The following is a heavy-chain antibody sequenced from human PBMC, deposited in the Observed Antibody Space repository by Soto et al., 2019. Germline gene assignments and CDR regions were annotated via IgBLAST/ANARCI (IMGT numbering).Heavy chain of an antibody. CDR2: MSESGESR. CDR1: QLRFSSYE. Sequence: GSLRLSCAASQLRFSSYEMNWVRLARGKGLEWSSYMSESGESRYYADGVKGRVAISRDNAKNSLHLQMNHLRAQDTAVYYCARDQAGIAVAGAYYYYYGMDVWGQGTTVTVSS. J-gene: IGHJ6*02. CDR3: ARDQAGIAVAGAYYYYYGMDV. V-gene: IGHV3-48*03. D-gene: IGHD6-19*01.